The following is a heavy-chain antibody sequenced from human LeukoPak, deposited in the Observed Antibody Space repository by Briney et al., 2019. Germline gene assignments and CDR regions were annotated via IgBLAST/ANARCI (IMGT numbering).Heavy chain of an antibody. CDR3: ARGTVATPTIHSDY. D-gene: IGHD4-23*01. CDR1: GYTFTNFG. Sequence: ASVKVSCKASGYTFTNFGITWVRQAPGQGLEWMGWISTYDGNTKYAQKLQGRVTMTTDTFTGTAYLELRSLRSDDTAVYYCARGTVATPTIHSDYCGQGTLVIDS. J-gene: IGHJ4*02. V-gene: IGHV1-18*01. CDR2: ISTYDGNT.